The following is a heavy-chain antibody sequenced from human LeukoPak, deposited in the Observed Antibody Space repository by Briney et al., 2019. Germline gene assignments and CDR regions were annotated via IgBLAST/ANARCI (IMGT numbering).Heavy chain of an antibody. CDR1: GFTFSNYW. CDR2: ISSDGINT. V-gene: IGHV3-74*01. Sequence: GGSLRLSRAASGFTFSNYWMHWVRQAPGKGLVWVSRISSDGINTSYADSVKGRFTISRDNAKNTLNLQMNSLRAEDTAVYYCARDLGQYYDTSDNWFDPWGQGTLVTVSS. D-gene: IGHD3-22*01. CDR3: ARDLGQYYDTSDNWFDP. J-gene: IGHJ5*02.